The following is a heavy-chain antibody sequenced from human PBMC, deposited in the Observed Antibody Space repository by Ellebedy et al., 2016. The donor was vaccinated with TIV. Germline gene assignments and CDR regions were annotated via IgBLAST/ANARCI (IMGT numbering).Heavy chain of an antibody. CDR2: ITRDSDAM. V-gene: IGHV3-48*02. J-gene: IGHJ3*02. D-gene: IGHD1-1*01. CDR1: GFTFSSFS. Sequence: GESLKISCAASGFTFSSFSMNWVRQAPGKGLEWVSYITRDSDAMSYAASVKGRFTISRDNAKNSLYLQMNSLRDADTAVYYCLSVLHWAFDIWGQGTVVTVSS. CDR3: LSVLHWAFDI.